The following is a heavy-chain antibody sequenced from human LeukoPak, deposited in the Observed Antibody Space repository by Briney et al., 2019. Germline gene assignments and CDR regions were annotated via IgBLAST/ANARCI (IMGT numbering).Heavy chain of an antibody. CDR3: ARDDPVVITRGAHFGYYYYYMDV. CDR1: GGTFSSYA. D-gene: IGHD3-22*01. J-gene: IGHJ6*03. V-gene: IGHV1-69*05. Sequence: SVKVSCKASGGTFSSYAISWVRQAPGQGLEWMGGIIPIFGTANYAQKFQGRVTITTDESTSTAYMELSSLRSEDTAVYYCARDDPVVITRGAHFGYYYYYMDVWAKGTTVTVSS. CDR2: IIPIFGTA.